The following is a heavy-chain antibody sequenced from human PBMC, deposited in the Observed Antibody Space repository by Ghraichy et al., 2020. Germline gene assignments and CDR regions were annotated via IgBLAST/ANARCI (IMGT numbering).Heavy chain of an antibody. CDR1: GFNFGGYT. J-gene: IGHJ4*02. D-gene: IGHD1-26*01. CDR3: AKDNEGKTWDFDY. Sequence: WGSLRLSCAASGFNFGGYTMNWVRQVPGKGPEWVSSINHNGDPTYYADSVRGRFTISRDNSKSTLFLQINSLRAEDTAVYYCAKDNEGKTWDFDYWGQGALVTVSA. V-gene: IGHV3-23*01. CDR2: INHNGDPT.